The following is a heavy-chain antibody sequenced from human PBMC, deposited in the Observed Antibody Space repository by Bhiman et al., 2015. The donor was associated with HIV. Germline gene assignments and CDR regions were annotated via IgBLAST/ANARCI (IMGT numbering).Heavy chain of an antibody. CDR1: GFTFSTYG. J-gene: IGHJ4*02. CDR2: IRYDGRNK. V-gene: IGHV3-30*02. D-gene: IGHD6-19*01. CDR3: VRDDRSQWLFDY. Sequence: QVQLVESGGGVVQPGGSLRLSCAASGFTFSTYGMHWVRQAPGKGLEWVAFIRYDGRNKNYADSVKGRFTASRDNAKNSLYLQMNSLRAEDTAVYYCVRDDRSQWLFDYWGQGTLVTVSS.